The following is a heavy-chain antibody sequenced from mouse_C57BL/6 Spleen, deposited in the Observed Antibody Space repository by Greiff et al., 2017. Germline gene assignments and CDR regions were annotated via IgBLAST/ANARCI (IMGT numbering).Heavy chain of an antibody. D-gene: IGHD2-1*01. V-gene: IGHV1-72*01. CDR1: GYTFTSYW. J-gene: IGHJ4*01. CDR3: ARSKADLLWDAMDY. CDR2: IDPNSGGT. Sequence: QVHVKQSGAELVKPGASVKLSCKASGYTFTSYWMHWVKQRPGRGLEWIGRIDPNSGGTKYNEKFKSKATLTVDKPASTAYMQLSSLTSEDSAVYYCARSKADLLWDAMDYWGQGTSVTVSS.